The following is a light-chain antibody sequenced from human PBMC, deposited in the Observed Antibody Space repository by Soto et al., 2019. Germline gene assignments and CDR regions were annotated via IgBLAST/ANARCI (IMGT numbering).Light chain of an antibody. Sequence: QSVLTQPRSVSGSPGQSVTISCTGSSSDVGGYNYVSWYQQHPGKAPKLIIYGVNERPSGVPDRFSGSKSGNTASLTISGLLAEDEADYYCCSYAGGYTLYVFGAGTKVTVL. CDR1: SSDVGGYNY. V-gene: IGLV2-11*01. CDR2: GVN. CDR3: CSYAGGYTLYV. J-gene: IGLJ1*01.